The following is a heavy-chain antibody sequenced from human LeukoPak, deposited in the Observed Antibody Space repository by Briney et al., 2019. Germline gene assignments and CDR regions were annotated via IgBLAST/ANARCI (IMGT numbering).Heavy chain of an antibody. V-gene: IGHV1-46*01. CDR2: INPSGGST. J-gene: IGHJ4*02. CDR1: GYTFTSYY. D-gene: IGHD3-10*01. CDR3: AVMVRGVRFDY. Sequence: GASVKVSCKASGYTFTSYYMHWVRQAPGQGLEWMGIINPSGGSTSYAQKFQGRVTMTRDTSTSTVYMELSSQRSEDTAVYYCAVMVRGVRFDYWGQGTLVTVSS.